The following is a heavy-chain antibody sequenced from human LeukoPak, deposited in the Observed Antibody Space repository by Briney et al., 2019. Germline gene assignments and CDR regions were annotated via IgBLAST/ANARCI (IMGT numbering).Heavy chain of an antibody. J-gene: IGHJ4*02. V-gene: IGHV3-48*03. D-gene: IGHD3-22*01. CDR2: ISSSSNTI. CDR1: GFTFSSYE. CDR3: ARDSYYDSSGYYYAHDFDC. Sequence: PGGSLRLSCAASGFTFSSYEMNWVRQVPGKGLEWVSYISSSSNTIYYADSVKGRFTISRDNAKNSLYLQMHSLRAEDTAVYYCARDSYYDSSGYYYAHDFDCWGQGTLVTVSS.